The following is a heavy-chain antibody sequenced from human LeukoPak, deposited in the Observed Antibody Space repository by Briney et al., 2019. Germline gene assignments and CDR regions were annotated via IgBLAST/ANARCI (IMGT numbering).Heavy chain of an antibody. Sequence: ASVKVSCKASGYTFTGYYMHWVRQAPGQGLEWMGWMSPNSGNTGYAQKLQGRVTMTRDTSISTAYMELSSLRSDDTAVYYCARDGRLGQQWLVQINENYYYGMDVWGQGTTVTVSS. CDR3: ARDGRLGQQWLVQINENYYYGMDV. J-gene: IGHJ6*02. D-gene: IGHD6-19*01. V-gene: IGHV1-8*02. CDR1: GYTFTGYY. CDR2: MSPNSGNT.